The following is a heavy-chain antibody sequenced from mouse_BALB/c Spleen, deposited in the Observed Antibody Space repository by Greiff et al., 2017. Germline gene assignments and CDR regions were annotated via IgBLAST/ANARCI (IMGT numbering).Heavy chain of an antibody. CDR3: ASLRSTMGY. D-gene: IGHD2-1*01. Sequence: EVQVVESGGDLVKPGGSLKLSCAASGFTFSSYGMSWVRQTPDKRLEWVATISSGGSYTYYPDSVKGRFTISRDNAKNTLYLQMSSLKSEDTAMYYCASLRSTMGYWGQGTLVTVSA. CDR2: ISSGGSYT. CDR1: GFTFSSYG. J-gene: IGHJ3*01. V-gene: IGHV5-6*01.